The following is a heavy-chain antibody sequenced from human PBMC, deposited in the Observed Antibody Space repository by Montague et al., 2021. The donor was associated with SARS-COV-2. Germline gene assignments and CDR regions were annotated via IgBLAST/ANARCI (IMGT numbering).Heavy chain of an antibody. V-gene: IGHV3-7*01. D-gene: IGHD6-13*01. Sequence: SLRLSCSASGFTFSSYWMSWVRQAPGKGLEWVANIKQDGSEKYYVDSVKGRFTISRDNAKNSLYLQMNSLRAEDTAVYYCARLGGSSWEIDYWGQGTLVTVSS. CDR2: IKQDGSEK. CDR3: ARLGGSSWEIDY. J-gene: IGHJ4*02. CDR1: GFTFSSYW.